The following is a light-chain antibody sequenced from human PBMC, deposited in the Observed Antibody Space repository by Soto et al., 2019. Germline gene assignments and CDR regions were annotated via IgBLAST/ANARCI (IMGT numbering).Light chain of an antibody. CDR3: AAWDGSLNGVV. J-gene: IGLJ2*01. Sequence: QSVLTQPPSASGTPGQRVTISCSGSSSNIGSKTVNWYQQVPGTAPKLLIYGNNQRPSGVPDRFSGSKSGTSASLAISGLQSEDEADYYCAAWDGSLNGVVFGGGTKVTVL. CDR1: SSNIGSKT. V-gene: IGLV1-44*01. CDR2: GNN.